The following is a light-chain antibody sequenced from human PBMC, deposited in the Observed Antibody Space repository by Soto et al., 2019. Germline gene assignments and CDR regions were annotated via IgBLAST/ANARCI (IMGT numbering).Light chain of an antibody. CDR2: GNS. Sequence: QSVLTQPPSVSGAPGQRVTISCTGSSSNIGAGYDVHWYQQLPGTAPKLLIYGNSNRPSGVPDRFSGSKSGTSASLAITGLQAEDESDDYGQSYDSSLSVFGGGTKLTVL. CDR3: QSYDSSLSV. CDR1: SSNIGAGYD. V-gene: IGLV1-40*01. J-gene: IGLJ2*01.